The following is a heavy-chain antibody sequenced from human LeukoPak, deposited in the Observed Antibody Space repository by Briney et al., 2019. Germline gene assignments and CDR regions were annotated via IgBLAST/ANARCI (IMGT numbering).Heavy chain of an antibody. V-gene: IGHV4-34*01. CDR1: GGSFSGYY. CDR3: ARATYYYDSSGYYSYYYYYYMDV. Sequence: SETLSLTCAVYGGSFSGYYWSWIRQPPGKGLEWIGEINHSGSTNYNPSLESRVTISVDTSKNQFSLKLSSVTAADTAVYYCARATYYYDSSGYYSYYYYYYMDVWGKGTTVTVSS. J-gene: IGHJ6*03. CDR2: INHSGST. D-gene: IGHD3-22*01.